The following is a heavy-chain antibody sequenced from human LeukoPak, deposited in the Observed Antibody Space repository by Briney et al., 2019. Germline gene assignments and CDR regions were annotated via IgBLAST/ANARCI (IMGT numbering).Heavy chain of an antibody. V-gene: IGHV4-59*01. CDR2: IYYSGST. D-gene: IGHD5-12*01. Sequence: PSETLSLTCTVSGGSISSYYWSWIRQPPGKGVEWIGYIYYSGSTNYNPSLKSRVTISVDTSKNQFSLKLSSVTAADTAVYYCAREGDSGYDLDYWGQGTLVTVSS. CDR1: GGSISSYY. J-gene: IGHJ4*02. CDR3: AREGDSGYDLDY.